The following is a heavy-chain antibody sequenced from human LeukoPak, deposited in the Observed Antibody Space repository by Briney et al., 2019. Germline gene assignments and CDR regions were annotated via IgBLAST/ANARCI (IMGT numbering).Heavy chain of an antibody. J-gene: IGHJ4*02. CDR3: TRVSHSSSWWIDS. Sequence: SETLSLTCTVSGGSISSGGYYWSWIRRHPGKGLEWIEYIYYSGSTYYNPSLKSRLTISVDRSKNQFSLKLTSAMAADTAVYYCTRVSHSSSWWIDSWGQGTPVTVSS. CDR1: GGSISSGGYY. V-gene: IGHV4-31*03. CDR2: IYYSGST. D-gene: IGHD6-13*01.